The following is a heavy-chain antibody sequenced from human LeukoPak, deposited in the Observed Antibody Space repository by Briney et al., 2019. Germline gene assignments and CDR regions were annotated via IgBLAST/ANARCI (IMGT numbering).Heavy chain of an antibody. CDR3: ATPYYDGDY. CDR1: GFTFSRYA. V-gene: IGHV3-23*01. J-gene: IGHJ4*02. D-gene: IGHD3-16*01. CDR2: ISGSGGST. Sequence: PGGSLRHSCAASGFTFSRYAMSWVRQAPGKGLEWVSTISGSGGSTYYADSVKGRFTISRDNSKNTLYLQMNSRRAEDTAVYYCATPYYDGDYWGQGTLVTVSS.